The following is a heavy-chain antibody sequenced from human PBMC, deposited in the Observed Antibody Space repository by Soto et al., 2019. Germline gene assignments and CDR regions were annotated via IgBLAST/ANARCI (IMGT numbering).Heavy chain of an antibody. D-gene: IGHD3-9*01. CDR3: ARDCDDILTGYLFDY. J-gene: IGHJ4*02. CDR1: GYTFTSYA. Sequence: ASVKVSCKASGYTFTSYAMHWVRQAPGQRLEWMGWINAGNGNTKYSQKFQGRVTITRDTSASTAYMELSSLRSEDTAVYYCARDCDDILTGYLFDYWGQGTLVTV. CDR2: INAGNGNT. V-gene: IGHV1-3*01.